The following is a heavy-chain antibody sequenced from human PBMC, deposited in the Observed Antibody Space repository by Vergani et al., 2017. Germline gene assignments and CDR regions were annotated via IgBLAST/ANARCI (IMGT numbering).Heavy chain of an antibody. CDR1: GVSITTYY. J-gene: IGHJ4*02. V-gene: IGHV4-59*01. CDR2: IYYSGST. Sequence: QVRLQESGPGLVKPSETLSLICTVSGVSITTYYWSWVRQPPGKGLEWLWYIYYSGSTTYNPSLKSRLTISVDTSKNQFSLRLSSVTAADTALYYCAGDSSSWQRADYWGQGTLVTVSS. CDR3: AGDSSSWQRADY. D-gene: IGHD6-13*01.